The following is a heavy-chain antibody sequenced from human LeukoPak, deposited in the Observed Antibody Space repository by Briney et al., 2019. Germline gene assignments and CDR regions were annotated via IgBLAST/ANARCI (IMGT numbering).Heavy chain of an antibody. D-gene: IGHD3-10*01. CDR2: ISYDGSNK. Sequence: GGSLRLSCAASGFTFSGYGMHWVRQAPGKGLEWVAVISYDGSNKYYADSVKGRFSISRDNSKNTLYLQMNSLRPEDTAVYYCARGGTGHYYASGTYYQSYYFDYWGQGSLVTVSS. CDR1: GFTFSGYG. V-gene: IGHV3-30*03. J-gene: IGHJ4*02. CDR3: ARGGTGHYYASGTYYQSYYFDY.